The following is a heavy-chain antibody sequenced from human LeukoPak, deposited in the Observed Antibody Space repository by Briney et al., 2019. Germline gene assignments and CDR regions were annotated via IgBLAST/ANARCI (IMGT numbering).Heavy chain of an antibody. J-gene: IGHJ4*02. D-gene: IGHD3-3*01. V-gene: IGHV3-23*01. CDR2: ISGSGGST. CDR1: GFTFSSYA. Sequence: GGSLRLSCAASGFTFSSYAMSWVRQAPGKGLEWVSAISGSGGSTYYADSVKGRFTISRGNSKNTRYLQMNSLRAEDTAVYYCAKGPNVFWSGYFFDYWGQGTLVTVSS. CDR3: AKGPNVFWSGYFFDY.